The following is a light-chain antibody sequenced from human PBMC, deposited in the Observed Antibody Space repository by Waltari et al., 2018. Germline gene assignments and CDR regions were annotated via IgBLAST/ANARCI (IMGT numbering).Light chain of an antibody. CDR2: EKPDSDQ. V-gene: IGLV5-45*01. CDR1: SDIDVGTYK. J-gene: IGLJ3*02. CDR3: MILHNDAVV. Sequence: QAVLTQRATLSASPGASASLTRTLRSDIDVGTYKIYWYQKRPRSPPQFLVKEKPDSDQRQGSGVPSRFSGSKDTSADAHIFLISGLESEDEADYYFMILHNDAVVFGGKAKLT.